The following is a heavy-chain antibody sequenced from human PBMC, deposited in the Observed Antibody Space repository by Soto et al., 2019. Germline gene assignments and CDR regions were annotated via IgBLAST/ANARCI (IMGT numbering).Heavy chain of an antibody. Sequence: QVQLVQSGAEVKKPGSSVKVSCKTSGGTFSNYAISWVRQAPGQGLEWMGGIIPLFGTANYAQKFQGRVTITADESTSTAYMELSSLTSEDTAVYYCARRYWSGGSCYGMDVWGQGTTVTVSS. CDR1: GGTFSNYA. D-gene: IGHD2-15*01. CDR3: ARRYWSGGSCYGMDV. CDR2: IIPLFGTA. J-gene: IGHJ6*02. V-gene: IGHV1-69*12.